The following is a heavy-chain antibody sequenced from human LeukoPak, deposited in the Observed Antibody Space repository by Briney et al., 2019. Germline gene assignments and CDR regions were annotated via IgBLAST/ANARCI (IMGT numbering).Heavy chain of an antibody. CDR3: AGTLYGIAARLVDY. CDR2: TYHSGST. J-gene: IGHJ4*02. V-gene: IGHV4-30-2*01. CDR1: GGSSSSGGYY. D-gene: IGHD6-6*01. Sequence: PSQTLTLTRTVSGGSSSSGGYYWSWIRQPPGKGLEWIGYTYHSGSTYYNPSLKSRVTISVDRSKNQFSLKLSSVAAADTAVYYCAGTLYGIAARLVDYWGQGTLVTVSS.